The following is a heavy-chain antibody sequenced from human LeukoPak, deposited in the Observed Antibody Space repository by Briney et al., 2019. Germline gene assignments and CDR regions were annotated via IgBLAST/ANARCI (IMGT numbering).Heavy chain of an antibody. CDR1: GFTVSSNS. J-gene: IGHJ4*02. CDR2: IYSDNT. V-gene: IGHV3-53*01. Sequence: GGSLRLSCTVSGFTVSSNSMSWVRQAPGKGLEWVSFIYSDNTHYSDSVKGRFTISRDNSKNTLYLQMNSLRAEDTAVYYCAKVSAYDSSGYQYYFDYWGQGTLVTVSS. CDR3: AKVSAYDSSGYQYYFDY. D-gene: IGHD3-22*01.